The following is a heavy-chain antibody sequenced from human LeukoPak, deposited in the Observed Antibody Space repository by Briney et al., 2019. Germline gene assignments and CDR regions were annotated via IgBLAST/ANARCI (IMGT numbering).Heavy chain of an antibody. CDR3: ARLTGDTARARALHYYDYMDV. CDR1: GFTFSSYW. V-gene: IGHV3-74*01. D-gene: IGHD5-18*01. J-gene: IGHJ6*03. Sequence: GGSLRLSCAASGFTFSSYWMHWVRQAPGKGLGWVSPIISVGSSTSYADSVKGRFTISRDNAKNTLYLQMNSLRAEDTAVYYCARLTGDTARARALHYYDYMDVWGKGTMVTVSS. CDR2: IISVGSST.